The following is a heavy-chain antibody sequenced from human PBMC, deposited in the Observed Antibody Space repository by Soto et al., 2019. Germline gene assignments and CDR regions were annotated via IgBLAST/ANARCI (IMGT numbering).Heavy chain of an antibody. J-gene: IGHJ5*02. CDR3: ARGSGAPRHSYYDYIWGSSQTSWFDP. D-gene: IGHD3-16*01. Sequence: QVQLVQSGAEVKKPGASVKVSCKASGYTFTSYDINWVRQATGQGLEWMGWMNPNSGNTGYAQKVQGKVPMTRNTSISTAYMELSSLRFEDTAVYYCARGSGAPRHSYYDYIWGSSQTSWFDPWGQGTLVTVSS. CDR1: GYTFTSYD. CDR2: MNPNSGNT. V-gene: IGHV1-8*01.